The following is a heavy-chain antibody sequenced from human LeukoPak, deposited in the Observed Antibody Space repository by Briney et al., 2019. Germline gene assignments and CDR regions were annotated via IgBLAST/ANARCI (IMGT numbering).Heavy chain of an antibody. V-gene: IGHV4-61*01. CDR3: ARRGYYDILTGYWGYYFDY. CDR1: GGSVSSGSYY. J-gene: IGHJ4*02. D-gene: IGHD3-9*01. Sequence: SETLSPTCTVSGGSVSSGSYYWSWIRQSPGKGLEWIGYIYYSGSTNYNPSLKSRVTISIDTSKNQFSLKLSSVTAADTAVYYCARRGYYDILTGYWGYYFDYWGQGTLVTVSS. CDR2: IYYSGST.